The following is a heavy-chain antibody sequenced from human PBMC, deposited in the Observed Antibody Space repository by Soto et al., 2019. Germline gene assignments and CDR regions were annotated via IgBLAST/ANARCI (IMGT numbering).Heavy chain of an antibody. CDR2: IFYSGST. Sequence: QVQLQESGPGLVKPSETLSLTCTVSGGSISSYYWSWIRQTPGKGLEWIGYIFYSGSTNYNPSLTTRVTISLDTSNNHFPLRLSSVTAADTAVYYCARGGNTLSSYWFDPWGQRTLVTVSS. D-gene: IGHD1-26*01. CDR1: GGSISSYY. V-gene: IGHV4-59*01. CDR3: ARGGNTLSSYWFDP. J-gene: IGHJ5*02.